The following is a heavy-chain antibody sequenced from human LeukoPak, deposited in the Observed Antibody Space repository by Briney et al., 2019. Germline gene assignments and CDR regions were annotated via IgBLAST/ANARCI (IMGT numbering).Heavy chain of an antibody. V-gene: IGHV4-39*01. CDR3: ARQPYYYDSSGYYYGYYMDV. Sequence: SETLSLTCTVSGGSISSSSYYWGWIRQPPGKGLEWIGSIYYSGSTYYNPSLKSRVTISVDTSKNQFSLKLSSVTAADTAVYYCARQPYYYDSSGYYYGYYMDVWGKGTTVTVSS. CDR1: GGSISSSSYY. J-gene: IGHJ6*03. D-gene: IGHD3-22*01. CDR2: IYYSGST.